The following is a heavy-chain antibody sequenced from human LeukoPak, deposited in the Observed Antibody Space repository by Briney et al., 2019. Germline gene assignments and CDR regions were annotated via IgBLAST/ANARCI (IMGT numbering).Heavy chain of an antibody. J-gene: IGHJ4*02. CDR2: ISYDGSNK. CDR3: ATRRDY. CDR1: GFTFCSYA. V-gene: IGHV3-30*01. Sequence: GRSLRLSCAASGFTFCSYAMHWVRQAPGKGLEWVAVISYDGSNKYYADSVKGRFTISRDNSKNTLYLQMNSLRAEDTAVYYCATRRDYWGQGTLVTVSS.